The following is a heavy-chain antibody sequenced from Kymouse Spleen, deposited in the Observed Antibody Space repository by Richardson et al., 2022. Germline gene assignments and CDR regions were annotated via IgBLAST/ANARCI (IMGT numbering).Heavy chain of an antibody. V-gene: IGHV4-39*01. D-gene: IGHD3-10*01. CDR3: ARQYGSGSYYPRYWYFDL. Sequence: QLQLQESGPGLVKPSETLSLTCTVSGGSISSSSYYWGWIRQPPGKGLEWIGSIYYSGSTYYNPSLKSRVTISVDTSKNQFSLKLSSVTAADTAVYYCARQYGSGSYYPRYWYFDLWGRGTLVTVSS. J-gene: IGHJ2*01. CDR2: IYYSGST. CDR1: GGSISSSSYY.